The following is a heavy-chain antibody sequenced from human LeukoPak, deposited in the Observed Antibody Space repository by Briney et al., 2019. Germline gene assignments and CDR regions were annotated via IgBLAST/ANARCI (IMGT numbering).Heavy chain of an antibody. J-gene: IGHJ5*02. D-gene: IGHD6-6*01. CDR2: IYYSGST. CDR1: GGSISSSGSY. CDR3: ARVMAARREDLNWFDP. V-gene: IGHV4-39*07. Sequence: SETLSLTCTVSGGSISSSGSYWGWIRQPPGKGLEWIGSIYYSGSTYNPSLKSRVTIPVDTSKNQLSLNLTSVNAADTAMYYCARVMAARREDLNWFDPWGQGTLVTVSS.